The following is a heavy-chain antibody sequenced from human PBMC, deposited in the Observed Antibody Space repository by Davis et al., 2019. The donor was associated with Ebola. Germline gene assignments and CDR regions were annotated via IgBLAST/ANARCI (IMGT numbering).Heavy chain of an antibody. CDR3: ARVVDTWRVVDDY. CDR1: GASISSAH. J-gene: IGHJ4*02. V-gene: IGHV4-59*08. CDR2: IYNNGRT. Sequence: SETLSLTCTVSGASISSAHWSWIRQPPGKGLEWIGYIYNNGRTNYNPALKSRVTLSVDTSKNQFSLKLSSVTAADTAVYYCARVVDTWRVVDDYWGQGTLVTVSS. D-gene: IGHD2-15*01.